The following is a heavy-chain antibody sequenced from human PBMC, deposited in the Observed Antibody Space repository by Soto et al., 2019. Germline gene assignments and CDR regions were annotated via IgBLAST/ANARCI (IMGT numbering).Heavy chain of an antibody. Sequence: QVQLQESGPGLVKPSGTLSLTCAVSGGSISSSNWWSWVRQPPGKGLEWIGDIYHSGSTNYNPSLKGRVTISVDKSKNQFSLKLSAVTAADMAVYYCASLIAAAGTWGQGTLVTVSS. CDR1: GGSISSSNW. D-gene: IGHD6-13*01. CDR3: ASLIAAAGT. J-gene: IGHJ4*02. CDR2: IYHSGST. V-gene: IGHV4-4*02.